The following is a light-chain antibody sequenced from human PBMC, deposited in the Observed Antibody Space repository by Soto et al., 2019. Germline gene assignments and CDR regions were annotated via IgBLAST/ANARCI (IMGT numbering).Light chain of an antibody. CDR1: SSDVGGYNY. CDR2: EVS. CDR3: SSYTRSSTSYV. V-gene: IGLV2-14*01. Sequence: QSFLTQPASVSGSPGQSITISCTGTSSDVGGYNYVSWYQQHPGKAPKLMIYEVSNRPSRVSNRFSGSKSGNTASLTISGLQAEDEADYYCSSYTRSSTSYVFGTGTKVTV. J-gene: IGLJ1*01.